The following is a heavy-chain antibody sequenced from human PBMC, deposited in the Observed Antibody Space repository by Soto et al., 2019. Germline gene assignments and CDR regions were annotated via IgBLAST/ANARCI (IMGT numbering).Heavy chain of an antibody. CDR2: IIPIFGTA. Sequence: SVKVSCKASGGTFSSYAISWVRQAPGQGLEWMGGIIPIFGTANYAQKFQGRVTITADESTSTAYMELSSLRSEDTAVYYCARVPFMITFGGVPYYYYAMDVWCQGTTVTVS. CDR1: GGTFSSYA. V-gene: IGHV1-69*13. CDR3: ARVPFMITFGGVPYYYYAMDV. J-gene: IGHJ6*02. D-gene: IGHD3-16*01.